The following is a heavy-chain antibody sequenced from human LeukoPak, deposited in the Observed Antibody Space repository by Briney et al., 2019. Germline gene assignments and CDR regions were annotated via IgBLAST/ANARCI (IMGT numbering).Heavy chain of an antibody. Sequence: GGSLRLSCAASGFTFSSYGMHWVRQAPGKGLEWVAVIWYDESNKYYADSVKGRFTISRDNSKNTLYLQMNSLRAEDTAVYYCARTYYYDSSGYHPFDYWGQGTLVTVSS. CDR1: GFTFSSYG. D-gene: IGHD3-22*01. CDR3: ARTYYYDSSGYHPFDY. V-gene: IGHV3-33*01. J-gene: IGHJ4*02. CDR2: IWYDESNK.